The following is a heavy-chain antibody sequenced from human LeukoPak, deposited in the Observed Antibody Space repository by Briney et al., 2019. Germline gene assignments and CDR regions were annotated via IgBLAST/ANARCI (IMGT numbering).Heavy chain of an antibody. J-gene: IGHJ4*02. V-gene: IGHV3-23*01. CDR1: GYSISSGYY. CDR3: AKDRQYYYDSTPTLFDY. CDR2: ISGSGGST. D-gene: IGHD3-22*01. Sequence: ETLSLACTVYGYSISSGYYWGWVRQPTGKGLEWVSAISGSGGSTYYADSVKGRFTISRDNSKNTLYLQMNSLRAEDTAVYYCAKDRQYYYDSTPTLFDYWGQGTLVTVSS.